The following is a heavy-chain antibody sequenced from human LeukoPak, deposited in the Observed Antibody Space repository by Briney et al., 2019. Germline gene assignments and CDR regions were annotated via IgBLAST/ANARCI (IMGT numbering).Heavy chain of an antibody. D-gene: IGHD6-13*01. Sequence: GRSLRLSCAASGFTFSSYGMHWVRQAPGKGLEWVAVISYDGSNKYYADSVKGRFTISRDNSKNTLYLQMNSLRAEDTAVYYCAKDTCSSCPPFDYWGQGTLVTVSS. CDR2: ISYDGSNK. CDR3: AKDTCSSCPPFDY. V-gene: IGHV3-30*18. CDR1: GFTFSSYG. J-gene: IGHJ4*02.